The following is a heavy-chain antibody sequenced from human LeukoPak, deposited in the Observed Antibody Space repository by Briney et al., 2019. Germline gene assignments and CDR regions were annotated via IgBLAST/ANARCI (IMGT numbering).Heavy chain of an antibody. D-gene: IGHD3-3*01. V-gene: IGHV1-18*01. CDR2: ISAYNGNT. J-gene: IGHJ3*02. Sequence: ASVKVSCKASGYTFTSYGISWVRQAPGQGLEWMGWISAYNGNTNYAQKLQGRVTMTTDTSTSTAYMELRSLRSDDTAVYYCARDRERITIFGVVTLDAFDIWGQGTMVTVSS. CDR1: GYTFTSYG. CDR3: ARDRERITIFGVVTLDAFDI.